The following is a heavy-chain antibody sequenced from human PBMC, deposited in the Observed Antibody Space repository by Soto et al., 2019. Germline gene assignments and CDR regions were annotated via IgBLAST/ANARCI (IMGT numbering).Heavy chain of an antibody. Sequence: QLQLQESGAGLVKPSQTLSLTCAVSGGSISSDGYSWSWIRQPPGKGLEWIGYIYHSGSTYYNPSLKSRVTIAVATSNNQFSMKLSSVTAADTAVYYCAAGGGLPRDYWGQGTLVTVSS. CDR1: GGSISSDGYS. J-gene: IGHJ4*02. V-gene: IGHV4-30-2*01. CDR3: AAGGGLPRDY. D-gene: IGHD5-12*01. CDR2: IYHSGST.